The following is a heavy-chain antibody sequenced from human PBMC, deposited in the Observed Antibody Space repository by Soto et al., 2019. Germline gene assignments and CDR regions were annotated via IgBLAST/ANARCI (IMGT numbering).Heavy chain of an antibody. Sequence: GGSLRLSCAASGFTFDDYTMHWVRQAPGKGLEWVSLISWDGGSTYYADSVKGRFTISRDNSKNSLYLQMNSLRTEDTALYYCAKAEMIVDLNPPIDYWGQGTLVTVSS. D-gene: IGHD3-22*01. CDR1: GFTFDDYT. J-gene: IGHJ4*02. CDR2: ISWDGGST. CDR3: AKAEMIVDLNPPIDY. V-gene: IGHV3-43*01.